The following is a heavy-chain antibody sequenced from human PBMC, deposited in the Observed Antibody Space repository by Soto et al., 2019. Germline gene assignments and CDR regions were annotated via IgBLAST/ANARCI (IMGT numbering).Heavy chain of an antibody. J-gene: IGHJ6*04. V-gene: IGHV1-46*01. CDR3: AREETSYYGSGSYHGHYSYGMDV. CDR2: INPSGGST. D-gene: IGHD3-10*01. Sequence: ASVKISCKASGYTFTSYYMHWVRQAPGQGLEWMGIINPSGGSTSYAQKFQGRVTMTRDTSTSTVYIELSSLRSEDTAVYYCAREETSYYGSGSYHGHYSYGMDVWGKGTMVTVSS. CDR1: GYTFTSYY.